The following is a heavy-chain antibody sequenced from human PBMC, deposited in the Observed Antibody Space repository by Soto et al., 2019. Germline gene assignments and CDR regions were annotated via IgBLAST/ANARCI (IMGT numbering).Heavy chain of an antibody. D-gene: IGHD1-1*01. V-gene: IGHV3-30*18. CDR1: GFTFSSYG. Sequence: QVQLVESGGGVVQPGRSLRLSCAASGFTFSSYGMHWVRQAPGKGLEWVAVISYDGSNKYYADSVKGRFTISRDNSKNTLYLQMNSLRAEDTAVYYCAKEHPGGLESPSLGMDVWGQGTTVTVSS. CDR2: ISYDGSNK. J-gene: IGHJ6*02. CDR3: AKEHPGGLESPSLGMDV.